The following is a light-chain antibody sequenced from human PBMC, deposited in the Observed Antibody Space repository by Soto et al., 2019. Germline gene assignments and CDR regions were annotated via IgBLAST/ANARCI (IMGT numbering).Light chain of an antibody. CDR3: SSFTTSYVYV. J-gene: IGLJ1*01. CDR2: GVT. Sequence: QSALTQPASVSGSPGQSITISCTGSGSDIGAYNYVSWYQQHPGKAPKLLIHGVTRRPSGVSSRFSASKSAYTASLTISGLQAEDEASYNGSSFTTSYVYVFGPWTKVTVL. V-gene: IGLV2-14*01. CDR1: GSDIGAYNY.